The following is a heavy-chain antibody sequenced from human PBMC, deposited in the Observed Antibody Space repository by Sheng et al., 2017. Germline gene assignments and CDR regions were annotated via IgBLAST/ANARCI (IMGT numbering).Heavy chain of an antibody. CDR3: ARERGDTYYDFSGHWYFDL. CDR2: IIPIFGTA. V-gene: IGHV1-69*01. CDR1: GGTFSSYA. Sequence: QVQLVQSGAEVKKPGSSVKVSCKASGGTFSSYAISWVRQAPGQGLEWMGGIIPIFGTANYAQKFQGRVTITADESTSTAYMELSSLRSEDTAVYYCARERGDTYYDFSGHWYFDLWGRGTLVTVSS. J-gene: IGHJ2*01. D-gene: IGHD3-3*01.